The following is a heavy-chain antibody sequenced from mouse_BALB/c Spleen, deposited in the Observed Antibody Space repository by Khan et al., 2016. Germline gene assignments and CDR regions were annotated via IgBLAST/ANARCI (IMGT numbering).Heavy chain of an antibody. Sequence: QVQLQQSGAELARPGASVKLSCKASGYTFTSYWMQWVKQRPGQGLEWIGAIYPGDGDTRYTQKFKGKATLTADKSSSTAYMQLISLASEDSADYYCARSYGSLAWFAYWGQGTLVTVSA. CDR1: GYTFTSYW. CDR2: IYPGDGDT. J-gene: IGHJ3*01. CDR3: ARSYGSLAWFAY. D-gene: IGHD1-1*01. V-gene: IGHV1-87*01.